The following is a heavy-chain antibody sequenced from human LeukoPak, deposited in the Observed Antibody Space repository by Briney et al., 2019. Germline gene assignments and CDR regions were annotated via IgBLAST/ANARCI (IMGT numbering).Heavy chain of an antibody. CDR1: GYTFTSYD. CDR3: ARLPITMMGWFDP. V-gene: IGHV1-69*05. Sequence: SVKVSCKASGYTFTSYDINWVRQAPGQGLEWMGGIIPIFGTANYAQKFQGRVTITTDESTSTAYMELSSLRSEDTAVYYCARLPITMMGWFDPWGQGTLVTVSS. J-gene: IGHJ5*02. CDR2: IIPIFGTA. D-gene: IGHD3-22*01.